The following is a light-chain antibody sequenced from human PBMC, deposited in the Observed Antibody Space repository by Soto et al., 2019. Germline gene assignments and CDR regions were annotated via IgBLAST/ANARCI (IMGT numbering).Light chain of an antibody. Sequence: QSVLTQPPSVSAAPGQKVTISSSGGSSNMGSNYVSWYQQLPGTAPKLLIFDNDKRPSGIPDRFSGSRSGTSGTLGITGLQTGDEADYYCGAWDSCLSVVVFGGGTKLTVL. J-gene: IGLJ3*02. CDR2: DND. V-gene: IGLV1-51*01. CDR1: SSNMGSNY. CDR3: GAWDSCLSVVV.